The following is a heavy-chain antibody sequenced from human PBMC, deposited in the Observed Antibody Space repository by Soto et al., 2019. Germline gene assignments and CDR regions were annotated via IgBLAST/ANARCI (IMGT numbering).Heavy chain of an antibody. CDR2: ISAYNGNT. V-gene: IGHV1-18*01. J-gene: IGHJ4*02. CDR1: GYTFTSYG. D-gene: IGHD4-17*01. Sequence: QVQLVQSGAEVKKPGASVKVSCKASGYTFTSYGISWVRHAPGQGLEWMGWISAYNGNTNYAQKLQGRVTMTTDTSTSTAYMELRILSSDDTAVYYYAMIMTTVTTPAFDYWGQGTLVTVSS. CDR3: AMIMTTVTTPAFDY.